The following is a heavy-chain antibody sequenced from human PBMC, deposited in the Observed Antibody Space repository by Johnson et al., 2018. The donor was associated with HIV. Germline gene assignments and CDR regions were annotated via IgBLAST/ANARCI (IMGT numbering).Heavy chain of an antibody. CDR2: ISTSGGTL. D-gene: IGHD2-21*01. CDR1: GFIFNDYY. J-gene: IGHJ3*01. CDR3: ARRMVVGYHALDF. V-gene: IGHV3-11*04. Sequence: QEKLVESGGGLVKAGGSLRLPCAASGFIFNDYYMSWIRQAPGKGLELLSYISTSGGTLYYADSVKDRFTIFRDNAKSSLYLQMNSLGVVDTAIYYCARRMVVGYHALDFCGQGTVVSVPS.